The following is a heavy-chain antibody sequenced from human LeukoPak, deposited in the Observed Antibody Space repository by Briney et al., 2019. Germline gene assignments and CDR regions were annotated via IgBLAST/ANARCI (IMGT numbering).Heavy chain of an antibody. V-gene: IGHV4-34*01. D-gene: IGHD2-2*01. CDR2: INHSGST. CDR1: GGSFSGYY. CDR3: ASDIGVVPAAMGSYYYYGMDV. Sequence: PSETLSPTCAVYGGSFSGYYWSWIRQPPGKGLEWIGEINHSGSTNYNPSLKSRVSISVDTSKNQFSLKLSSVTAADTAVYYCASDIGVVPAAMGSYYYYGMDVWGQGTTVTVSS. J-gene: IGHJ6*02.